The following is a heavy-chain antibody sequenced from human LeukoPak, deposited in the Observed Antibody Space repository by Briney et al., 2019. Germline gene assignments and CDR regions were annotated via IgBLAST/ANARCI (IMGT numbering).Heavy chain of an antibody. CDR1: GFTFSNSG. CDR2: ISESGGST. J-gene: IGHJ4*02. Sequence: PGGSLRLSCRASGFTFSNSGMTWVRQGQGRGLEWVSGISESGGSTYYADSVKGRFTISRDNSKNTLYLQMNSLRAEDTAVYYCAKDLKFRQFDYWGQGTLVTVSS. V-gene: IGHV3-23*01. CDR3: AKDLKFRQFDY.